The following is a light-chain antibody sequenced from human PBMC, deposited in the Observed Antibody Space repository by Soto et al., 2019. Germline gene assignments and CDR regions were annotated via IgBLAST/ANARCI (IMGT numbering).Light chain of an antibody. CDR3: SSYTTINTRV. V-gene: IGLV2-14*01. J-gene: IGLJ1*01. Sequence: QSVLTQPASVSGSPGQSITISCTGTSSDFGRYTYVSWYQQHPGKAPKLMIYEVSDRPSGVSSRFSGSKSGNTASLTISGLQAEDEADYYCSSYTTINTRVFGTGTKVTVL. CDR2: EVS. CDR1: SSDFGRYTY.